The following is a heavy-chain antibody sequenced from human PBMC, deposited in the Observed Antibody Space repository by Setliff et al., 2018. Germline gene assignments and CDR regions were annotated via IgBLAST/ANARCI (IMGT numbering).Heavy chain of an antibody. Sequence: GSVKRPWQASGFNFSSYGMHWVRQAQGKGLEWVASIKQDGSEKYYVDSVKGRFTISRDKSQNTMFLQMNSLRAEDTAIYYCANAPGDYYYYGMDVWGQGTTVTVSS. V-gene: IGHV3-7*01. D-gene: IGHD1-26*01. CDR3: ANAPGDYYYYGMDV. J-gene: IGHJ6*02. CDR1: GFNFSSYG. CDR2: IKQDGSEK.